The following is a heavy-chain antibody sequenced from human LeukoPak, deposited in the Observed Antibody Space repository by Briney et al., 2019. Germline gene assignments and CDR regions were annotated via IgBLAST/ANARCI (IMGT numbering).Heavy chain of an antibody. Sequence: PSETLSLTCTVSGGSISSYYWSWIRQPAGKGLEWIGRIYTSGSTNYNPSLKSRVTMSVDTSKNQFSLKLSSVTAADTAVYYCARHYYYGSGSYFNWFDPWGQGTLVTVSS. CDR1: GGSISSYY. J-gene: IGHJ5*02. CDR3: ARHYYYGSGSYFNWFDP. D-gene: IGHD3-10*01. CDR2: IYTSGST. V-gene: IGHV4-4*07.